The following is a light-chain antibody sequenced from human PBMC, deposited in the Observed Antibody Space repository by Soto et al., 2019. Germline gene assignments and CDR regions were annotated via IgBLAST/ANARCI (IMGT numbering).Light chain of an antibody. CDR3: SSYTSISPHVV. J-gene: IGLJ2*01. CDR2: EVS. V-gene: IGLV2-14*01. CDR1: SSDVGGHNY. Sequence: QSALTQPASVSGSPGQSITISCTGTSSDVGGHNYVSWYQQYPGKAPKLIIYEVSSRPSGVSNRFSGSKSGNTASLTISGLQAEDEADYYCSSYTSISPHVVFGGGTQLTVL.